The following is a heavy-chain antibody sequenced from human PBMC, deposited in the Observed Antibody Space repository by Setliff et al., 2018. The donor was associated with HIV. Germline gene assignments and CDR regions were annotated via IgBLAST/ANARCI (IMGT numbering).Heavy chain of an antibody. V-gene: IGHV1-2*02. CDR1: GYTFTNYY. Sequence: ASVKVSCKASGYTFTNYYMHWVRQAPGQGLEWMGWINPNSGGTNYAQKFQGRVTMTRDTSISTAYMELSSLRSDDTAVYYCARTLPQYANLFDYWGQGTLVTVSS. J-gene: IGHJ4*02. CDR2: INPNSGGT. CDR3: ARTLPQYANLFDY.